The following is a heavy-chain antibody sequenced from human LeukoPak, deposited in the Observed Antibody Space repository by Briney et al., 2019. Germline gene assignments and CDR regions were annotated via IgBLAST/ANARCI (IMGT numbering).Heavy chain of an antibody. Sequence: ASVKVSCKASGYTFTGYYMHWVRQAPGQGLEWMGWINPNSGGTNYAQKFQGGVTMTRDTSISTAYMELSRLRSDDTAVYYCAREYGGDYSIDYWGQGTLVTVSS. CDR2: INPNSGGT. CDR1: GYTFTGYY. D-gene: IGHD4-11*01. J-gene: IGHJ4*02. CDR3: AREYGGDYSIDY. V-gene: IGHV1-2*02.